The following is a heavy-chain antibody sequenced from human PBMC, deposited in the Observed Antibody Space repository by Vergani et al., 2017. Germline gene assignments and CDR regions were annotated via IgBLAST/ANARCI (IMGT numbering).Heavy chain of an antibody. V-gene: IGHV4-4*07. CDR2: IYTSGST. J-gene: IGHJ6*02. D-gene: IGHD1-26*01. CDR1: GGSISIYY. Sequence: QVQLQESGPGLLKPSETLSLTCTVSGGSISIYYWSWIRQPAGKGLEWIGRIYTSGSTNYNPSLKSRVTMSVDTSKNQFSLKLSSVTAADTAVYYCARDKVGAINYYYYGMDVWGQGTTVTVSS. CDR3: ARDKVGAINYYYYGMDV.